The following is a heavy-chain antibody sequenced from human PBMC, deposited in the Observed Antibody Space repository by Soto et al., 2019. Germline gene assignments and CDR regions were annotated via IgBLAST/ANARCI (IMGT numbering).Heavy chain of an antibody. CDR2: IYSSENT. J-gene: IGHJ6*02. Sequence: QLQLQESGPGLVKPSETLSLTCTVSGGSVSSNSYSWGWIRQSPGKGLEWIGTIYSSENTYYNPSLLRPVTISVDTSKSEFSLRVSCVTAADTAVYYCARVNGYCVSTNCHGYYGMDVWGQGTTVTVSS. CDR1: GGSVSSNSYS. V-gene: IGHV4-39*01. CDR3: ARVNGYCVSTNCHGYYGMDV. D-gene: IGHD2-2*03.